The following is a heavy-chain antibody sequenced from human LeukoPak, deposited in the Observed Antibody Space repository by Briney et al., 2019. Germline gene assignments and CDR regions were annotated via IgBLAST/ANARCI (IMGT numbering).Heavy chain of an antibody. V-gene: IGHV4-4*02. Sequence: NPSETLSLTCAVSGGSISSSYWWSWVRQPPGKGLEWIGEIYQSGSTNYNPSLKSRVTMSVDKSKNQFSLKLSSVTAADTAVYYCARALIGREGIDYWGQGTLVTVSS. CDR3: ARALIGREGIDY. CDR2: IYQSGST. J-gene: IGHJ4*02. D-gene: IGHD1-26*01. CDR1: GGSISSSYW.